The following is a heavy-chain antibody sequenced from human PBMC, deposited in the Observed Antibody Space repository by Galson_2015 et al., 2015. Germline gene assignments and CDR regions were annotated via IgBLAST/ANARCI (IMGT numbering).Heavy chain of an antibody. V-gene: IGHV3-30*01. Sequence: SLRLSCAASGFTFSNFAMHWVRQAPGKGPEWVAAISSDGSGKSYADSVKGRFTISRDSSKNALYLQLNSLRPEDTGVYYCARDSDRHWLMPGGCLDPWGQGTLVTVSS. D-gene: IGHD6-19*01. CDR2: ISSDGSGK. CDR3: ARDSDRHWLMPGGCLDP. CDR1: GFTFSNFA. J-gene: IGHJ5*02.